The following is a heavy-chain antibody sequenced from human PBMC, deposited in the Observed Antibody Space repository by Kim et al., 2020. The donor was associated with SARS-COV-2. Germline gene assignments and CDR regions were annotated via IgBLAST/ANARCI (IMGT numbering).Heavy chain of an antibody. CDR3: AKDRSSSWYYYYGMDV. V-gene: IGHV3-30*18. CDR1: GFTFSSYG. D-gene: IGHD6-13*01. Sequence: GGSLRLSCAASGFTFSSYGMHWVRQAPGKGLEWVAVISYDGSNKYYADSVKGRFTISRDNSKNTLYLQMNSLRAEDTAVYYCAKDRSSSWYYYYGMDVWGQGTTVTVSS. CDR2: ISYDGSNK. J-gene: IGHJ6*02.